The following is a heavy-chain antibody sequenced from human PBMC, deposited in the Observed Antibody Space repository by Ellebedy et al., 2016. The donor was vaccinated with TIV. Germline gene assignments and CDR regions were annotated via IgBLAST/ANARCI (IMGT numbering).Heavy chain of an antibody. Sequence: ESLKISCSASRFTFSGYAMSWIRQPPGKGLEWIGEFNLGGTTNYNPSLKIRVTISVDTSKNQLSLKLNSVTAADTAVYYCAKWPVGYCSSASGYTGDYWGQGTLVTVSS. V-gene: IGHV4-34*08. D-gene: IGHD2-2*02. CDR3: AKWPVGYCSSASGYTGDY. CDR1: RFTFSGYA. J-gene: IGHJ4*02. CDR2: FNLGGTT.